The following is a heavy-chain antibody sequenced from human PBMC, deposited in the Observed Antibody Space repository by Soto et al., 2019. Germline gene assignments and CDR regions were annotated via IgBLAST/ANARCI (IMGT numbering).Heavy chain of an antibody. CDR3: AKDVEWGGIHLTNAFDI. CDR2: ISWNSGII. Sequence: EMKLVESGGGLVQPGMSLRLSCAASGFTFDDYAVHWFRQAPGQGLEWASGISWNSGIIDDADSVKGRFTISRDNAKNYLYLQMNSRRPEDTALYYCAKDVEWGGIHLTNAFDIWGQGTMVSV. D-gene: IGHD1-26*01. V-gene: IGHV3-9*01. J-gene: IGHJ3*02. CDR1: GFTFDDYA.